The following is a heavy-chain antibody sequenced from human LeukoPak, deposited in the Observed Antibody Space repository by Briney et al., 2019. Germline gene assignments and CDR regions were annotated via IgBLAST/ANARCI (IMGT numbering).Heavy chain of an antibody. J-gene: IGHJ4*02. CDR2: INPNSGGT. D-gene: IGHD3-22*01. Sequence: ASVKVSCKASGYTFTGYYMHWVRQAPGQGLEWMGWINPNSGGTNYAQKFQGKVTTTRDTSISTAYMELSRLRSDDTAVYYCASLYDSSDHFDYWGQGTLVTVSS. CDR1: GYTFTGYY. CDR3: ASLYDSSDHFDY. V-gene: IGHV1-2*02.